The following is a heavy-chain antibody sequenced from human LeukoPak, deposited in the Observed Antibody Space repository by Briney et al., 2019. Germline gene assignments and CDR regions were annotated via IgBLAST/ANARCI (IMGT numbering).Heavy chain of an antibody. CDR2: ISGSGGST. J-gene: IGHJ5*02. D-gene: IGHD3-10*01. CDR1: GFTFSSYA. CDR3: AKGRVGYYGSGSSRFDP. V-gene: IGHV3-23*01. Sequence: GGSLRLSCAASGFTFSSYAMSWVRQAPGKGLEWVSAISGSGGSTYYADSVKGRFTISRDNSKNTLYLQMNSLRAEDTAVYYCAKGRVGYYGSGSSRFDPWGQGTLVTVSS.